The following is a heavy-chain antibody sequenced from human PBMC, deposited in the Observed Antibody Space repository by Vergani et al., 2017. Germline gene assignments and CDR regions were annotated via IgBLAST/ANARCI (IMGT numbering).Heavy chain of an antibody. D-gene: IGHD2-2*01. CDR2: VSNGTKSQ. Sequence: QLVESGGGRVQPGGSLSLSCVVSGFDFSSYIMNWVRQAPGKGLEWVSFVSNGTKSQSYAESVKGRFTISRDSAKNSLYLQMDSLRAEDTAVYYCAREYSSTSGRAFDFWGQGTKVTVSS. J-gene: IGHJ3*01. V-gene: IGHV3-48*01. CDR3: AREYSSTSGRAFDF. CDR1: GFDFSSYI.